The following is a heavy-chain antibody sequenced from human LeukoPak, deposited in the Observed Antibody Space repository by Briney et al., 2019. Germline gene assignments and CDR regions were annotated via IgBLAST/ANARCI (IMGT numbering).Heavy chain of an antibody. D-gene: IGHD1-26*01. CDR2: ISGGGRLT. J-gene: IGHJ4*02. CDR1: GFSFSSFA. V-gene: IGHV3-23*01. Sequence: GSLRLSCVGSGFSFSSFAMSWVRQGPGRGLELVSTISGGGRLTYYADSVKGRFTISRDDSKNMQFLEMSSLRPEDTAVYFCAKRITATTGFYFDSWGQGALVTVSA. CDR3: AKRITATTGFYFDS.